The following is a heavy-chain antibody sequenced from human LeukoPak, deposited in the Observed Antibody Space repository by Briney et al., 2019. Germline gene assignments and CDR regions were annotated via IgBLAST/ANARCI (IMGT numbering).Heavy chain of an antibody. CDR2: INPSDGAT. D-gene: IGHD1-26*01. CDR1: GYTFTMYY. J-gene: IGHJ6*03. CDR3: AREKRGWLTGSFGGLFASYYTYYYMDV. V-gene: IGHV1-46*01. Sequence: GASVKVSCKASGYTFTMYYIHWVRQAPGQGLEWMGMINPSDGATTYAQRFQGRVTMTRDMSTTTVYMHLRSLRSEDAAVYFCAREKRGWLTGSFGGLFASYYTYYYMDVWGRGTTVTVSS.